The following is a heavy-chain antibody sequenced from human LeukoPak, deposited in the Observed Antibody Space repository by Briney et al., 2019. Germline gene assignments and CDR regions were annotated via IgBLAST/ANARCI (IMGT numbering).Heavy chain of an antibody. V-gene: IGHV4-39*01. J-gene: IGHJ1*01. D-gene: IGHD3-22*01. CDR2: VYYSGRT. CDR1: GDSVSRSDSY. Sequence: SETLSLTCTVFGDSVSRSDSYWDWIRQPPGKALEWIGTVYYSGRTYYSPSLESRVTISVDTSKNQFSLKLSSLTAADTASYFCARRRYYDSSGYLDWGQGTLVTVSS. CDR3: ARRRYYDSSGYLD.